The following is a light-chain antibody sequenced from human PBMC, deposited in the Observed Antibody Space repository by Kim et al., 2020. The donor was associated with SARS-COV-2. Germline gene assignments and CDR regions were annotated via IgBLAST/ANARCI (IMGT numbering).Light chain of an antibody. Sequence: WSPGERATLYCRASQSVSSNYLSWYQQKPGQAPRLLIYGTSNRATGIPDRFSGSGSGTDFTLTISRLEPEDFAVYYCQQYGSSPRTFGQGTKLEI. CDR1: QSVSSNY. V-gene: IGKV3-20*01. J-gene: IGKJ2*02. CDR3: QQYGSSPRT. CDR2: GTS.